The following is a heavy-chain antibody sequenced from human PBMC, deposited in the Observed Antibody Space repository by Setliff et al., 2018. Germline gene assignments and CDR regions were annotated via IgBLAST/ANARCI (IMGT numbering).Heavy chain of an antibody. Sequence: KPSETLSLTCTVSGGSISSYYWSWIRQPAGKGLEWIGHIYIGGSANYNPSLKSRVTMSIDTSKNQCSLKLNSVTAADMAVYYCAREQWLDPPGYYYMDVWAKGTTVTVSS. D-gene: IGHD6-19*01. V-gene: IGHV4-4*07. CDR2: IYIGGSA. CDR3: AREQWLDPPGYYYMDV. J-gene: IGHJ6*03. CDR1: GGSISSYY.